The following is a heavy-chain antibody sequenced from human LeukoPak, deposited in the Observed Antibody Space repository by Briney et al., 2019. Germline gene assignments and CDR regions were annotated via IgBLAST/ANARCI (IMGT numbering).Heavy chain of an antibody. V-gene: IGHV3-33*06. D-gene: IGHD6-13*01. J-gene: IGHJ3*02. CDR2: LWYDGSNK. Sequence: GSLSLSSAASGFTFSSYGMHWVRQAPGKGLEWGAGLWYDGSNKYYADSVKGRFTISRDNSKNTLYLQMNSLRAEDTAVYYCAKDPSSSWYKAFDIWGQGTMVTVSS. CDR3: AKDPSSSWYKAFDI. CDR1: GFTFSSYG.